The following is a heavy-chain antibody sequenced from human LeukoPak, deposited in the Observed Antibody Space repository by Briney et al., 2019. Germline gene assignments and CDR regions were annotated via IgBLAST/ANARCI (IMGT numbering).Heavy chain of an antibody. J-gene: IGHJ4*02. Sequence: SETLSLTCTVSGGSISNYYWSWIRQPPGKGLEWIGYIYYSGGTNYNPSLNSRVTMSVDTSKNQFSLKLNSVTAADTAVYYCAREGQRPRASFDYWGQGTLVTVSS. CDR1: GGSISNYY. D-gene: IGHD6-25*01. V-gene: IGHV4-59*01. CDR2: IYYSGGT. CDR3: AREGQRPRASFDY.